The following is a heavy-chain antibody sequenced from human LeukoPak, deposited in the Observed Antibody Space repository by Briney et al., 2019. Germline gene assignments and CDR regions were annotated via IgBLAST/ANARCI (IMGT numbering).Heavy chain of an antibody. J-gene: IGHJ4*02. CDR1: GFSFGSYW. CDR3: ARVPSVFSGYIAAAGTADY. CDR2: IKPDGGEQ. D-gene: IGHD6-13*01. Sequence: GGSLRLSCSASGFSFGSYWMTWVRQAPGKGLQWVANIKPDGGEQYYVDSLKGRFTISRDNSKNTLYLQMNSLRAEDTAVYYCARVPSVFSGYIAAAGTADYWGQGTLVTVSS. V-gene: IGHV3-7*01.